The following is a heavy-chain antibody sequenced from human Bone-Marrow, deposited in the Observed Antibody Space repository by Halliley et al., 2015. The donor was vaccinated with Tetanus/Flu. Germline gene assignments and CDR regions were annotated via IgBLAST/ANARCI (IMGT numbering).Heavy chain of an antibody. CDR1: GFSFSAHG. CDR3: ARGYSYGLPY. D-gene: IGHD5-18*01. CDR2: ISSTGSTI. V-gene: IGHV3-48*03. Sequence: SGFSFSAHGMHWVRQAPGEGLEWVSYISSTGSTIYYADSVKGRFTISRDNAKNSLYLQLKSLRAEDTAVYYCARGYSYGLPYWGQGTLVTVSS. J-gene: IGHJ4*02.